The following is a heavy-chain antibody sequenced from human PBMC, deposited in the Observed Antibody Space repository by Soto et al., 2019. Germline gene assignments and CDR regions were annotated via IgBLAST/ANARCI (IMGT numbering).Heavy chain of an antibody. CDR1: GFTFSSYG. J-gene: IGHJ4*02. CDR2: ISYDGSNK. Sequence: PGGSLRLSCAASGFTFSSYGMHWVRQAPGKGLEWVAVISYDGSNKYYADSVKGRFTISRDNSKNTLYLQMNSLRAEDTAVYYCAKDTSADYWGQGTLVTVSS. V-gene: IGHV3-30*18. CDR3: AKDTSADY.